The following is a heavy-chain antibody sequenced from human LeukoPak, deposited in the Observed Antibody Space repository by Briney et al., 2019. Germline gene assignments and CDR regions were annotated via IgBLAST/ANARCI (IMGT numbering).Heavy chain of an antibody. CDR2: TYYRSKWYN. CDR3: AREIMVRGELDY. D-gene: IGHD3-10*01. V-gene: IGHV6-1*01. Sequence: SQTLSLTCDISGHSVSSSSVAWDWVRQSPSRGLEWLGRTYYRSKWYNDYAVSVKGRITINPDTSKNQFSLQLNSVTPEDTAVYYCAREIMVRGELDYWGQGTLVTVSS. J-gene: IGHJ4*02. CDR1: GHSVSSSSVA.